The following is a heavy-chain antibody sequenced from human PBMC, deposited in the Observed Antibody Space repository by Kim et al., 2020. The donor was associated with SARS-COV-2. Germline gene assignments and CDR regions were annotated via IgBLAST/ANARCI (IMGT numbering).Heavy chain of an antibody. D-gene: IGHD2-15*01. Sequence: GGSLRLSCVASGFTFDDFAIHWVRRPPGKGLEWVSGISWDSRSAAYADSVKGRFTISRDNAKNSLFLEMNSLRAEDTALYYCVKDIKSRYCSDISCEGFDSWGQGTLVTVSS. V-gene: IGHV3-9*01. CDR3: VKDIKSRYCSDISCEGFDS. J-gene: IGHJ4*02. CDR1: GFTFDDFA. CDR2: ISWDSRSA.